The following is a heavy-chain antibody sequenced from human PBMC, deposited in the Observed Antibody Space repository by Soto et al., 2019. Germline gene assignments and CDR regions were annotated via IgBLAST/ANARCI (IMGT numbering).Heavy chain of an antibody. D-gene: IGHD2-15*01. J-gene: IGHJ4*02. CDR2: ISYDGATQ. CDR1: GLTFNTSG. CDR3: TSDTFGARDS. V-gene: IGHV3-30*03. Sequence: GGSLRLSCEVSGLTFNTSGMHWVRQAPGKGLEWLAVISYDGATQYYGDTVKGRFTISRDNAKNTLYLQMNSLRAEDTAVYYCTSDTFGARDSWGQGTLVTVSS.